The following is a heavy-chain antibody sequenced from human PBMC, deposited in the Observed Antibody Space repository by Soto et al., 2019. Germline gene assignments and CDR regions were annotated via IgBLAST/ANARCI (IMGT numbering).Heavy chain of an antibody. V-gene: IGHV3-23*01. CDR1: GFTFSIYA. Sequence: GGSLRLSCAASGFTFSIYAMSWVRQAPGKGLEWVSGISASGGYTNYADSVEGRFTISRDNSKNTLYLQMNSLRAEDTAVYYCAKGVPGIAVAGTGYFQHWGQGTLVTVSS. D-gene: IGHD6-19*01. J-gene: IGHJ1*01. CDR3: AKGVPGIAVAGTGYFQH. CDR2: ISASGGYT.